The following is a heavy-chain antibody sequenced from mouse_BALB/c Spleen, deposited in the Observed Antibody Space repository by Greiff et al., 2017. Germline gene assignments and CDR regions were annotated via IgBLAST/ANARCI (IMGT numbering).Heavy chain of an antibody. CDR1: GFTFSNYW. J-gene: IGHJ1*01. V-gene: IGHV6-6*02. Sequence: EVKVEESGGGLVQPGGSMKLSCVASGFTFSNYWMNWVRQSPEKGLEWVAEIRLKSNNYATHYAESVKGRFTISRDDSKSSVYLQMNNLRAEDTGIYDCNPSHYYGYGYFDVWGAGTTVTVSS. D-gene: IGHD1-2*01. CDR3: NPSHYYGYGYFDV. CDR2: IRLKSNNYAT.